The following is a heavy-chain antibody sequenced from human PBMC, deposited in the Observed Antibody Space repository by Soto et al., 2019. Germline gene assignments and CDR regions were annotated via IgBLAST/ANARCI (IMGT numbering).Heavy chain of an antibody. Sequence: QVQLQESGPGLVKPSETLSLSCTVSGGSISSYYWSWFRQSPGKRMEWIGYVHHSWGSSYNPSLQRRVAISRDTSKSQFSLMVTYVTATDTAVYYCARQGFGPLHGLVDVWGQGTTVTVSS. J-gene: IGHJ6*02. CDR3: ARQGFGPLHGLVDV. V-gene: IGHV4-59*08. CDR2: VHHSWGS. CDR1: GGSISSYY. D-gene: IGHD3-10*01.